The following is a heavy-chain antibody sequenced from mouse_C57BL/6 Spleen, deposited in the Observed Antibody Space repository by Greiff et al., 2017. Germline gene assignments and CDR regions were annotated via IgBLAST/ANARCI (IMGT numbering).Heavy chain of an antibody. J-gene: IGHJ1*03. CDR2: INYDGSST. D-gene: IGHD1-1*01. CDR3: ARGGYGSSYWYFDV. V-gene: IGHV5-16*01. CDR1: GFTFSDYY. Sequence: EVKLVESEGGLVQPGSSMKLSCTASGFTFSDYYMAWVSQVPEQGLEWVANINYDGSSTNYLASLKSRFSISRDNAKNILYLQVSSLKSEDTATYYCARGGYGSSYWYFDVWGTGTTVTVAS.